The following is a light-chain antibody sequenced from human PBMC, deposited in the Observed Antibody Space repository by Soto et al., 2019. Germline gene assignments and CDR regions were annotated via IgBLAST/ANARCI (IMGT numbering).Light chain of an antibody. Sequence: ETVLTQSPATLSVSPGERATLSCRASQSVGTNLAWCQQKPGQAPRILIYGASTRATGVPARFSGSGAGTEFTLSVSSLQSEDFAVYYCHQYNNWPPSNFGKGTKLEIK. J-gene: IGKJ2*01. CDR2: GAS. CDR3: HQYNNWPPSN. V-gene: IGKV3-15*01. CDR1: QSVGTN.